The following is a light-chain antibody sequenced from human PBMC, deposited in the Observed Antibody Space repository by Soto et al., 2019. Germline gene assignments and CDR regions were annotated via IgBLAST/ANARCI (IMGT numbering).Light chain of an antibody. Sequence: TQLSQSPSSTAASVGGRVTVTGRASQGISRWLAWYQQKPEKPPKPLIYGATNLESGVPSRVSGSGSGSDFTLTISSLQPEDFGTYYCQQCNSYPFTFGGGTKVDIK. V-gene: IGKV1D-16*01. CDR3: QQCNSYPFT. CDR1: QGISRW. CDR2: GAT. J-gene: IGKJ4*01.